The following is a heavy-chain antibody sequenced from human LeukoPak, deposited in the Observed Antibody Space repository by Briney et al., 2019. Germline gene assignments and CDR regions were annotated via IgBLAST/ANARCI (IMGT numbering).Heavy chain of an antibody. CDR1: GGSFSGYY. CDR2: INHSGST. D-gene: IGHD4-23*01. CDR3: ARGRDYGGNIYDY. V-gene: IGHV4-34*01. Sequence: SETLSLTCAVYGGSFSGYYWSWIRQPPGKGLEWIGEINHSGSTNYNPSLKSRVTISVDTSKNQFSLKLSSVTAADTAVYYCARGRDYGGNIYDYWGQGTLVTVSS. J-gene: IGHJ4*02.